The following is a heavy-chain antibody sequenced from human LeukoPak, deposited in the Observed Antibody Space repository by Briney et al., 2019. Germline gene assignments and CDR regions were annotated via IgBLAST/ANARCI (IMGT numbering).Heavy chain of an antibody. CDR3: ARDGSAYISPNFDY. V-gene: IGHV1-46*01. CDR2: INPSGGST. CDR1: GYTFTSYY. D-gene: IGHD3-10*01. J-gene: IGHJ4*02. Sequence: ASVKVSCKASGYTFTSYYMHWVRQAPGQGLEWMGIINPSGGSTSYAQNFQGRVTITADESTSTAYMELSSLRSEDTAVYYCARDGSAYISPNFDYWGQGTLVTVSS.